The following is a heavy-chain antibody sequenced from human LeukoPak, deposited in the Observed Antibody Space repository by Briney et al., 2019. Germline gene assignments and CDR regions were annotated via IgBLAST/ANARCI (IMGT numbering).Heavy chain of an antibody. D-gene: IGHD6-13*01. Sequence: GGSLRLSCAASGFTFSSYAMSWVRQAPGKGLEWVSAISGSGGSTYYADSVKGRFTISRDNSKNTLYLQMNSLRADDTAMYYCARRGAAAGTFHLGWFDPWGQGTLVTVSS. J-gene: IGHJ5*02. CDR3: ARRGAAAGTFHLGWFDP. CDR1: GFTFSSYA. V-gene: IGHV3-23*01. CDR2: ISGSGGST.